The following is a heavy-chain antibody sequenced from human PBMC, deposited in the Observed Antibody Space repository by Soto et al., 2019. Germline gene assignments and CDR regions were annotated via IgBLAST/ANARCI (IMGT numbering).Heavy chain of an antibody. D-gene: IGHD3-22*01. J-gene: IGHJ4*02. CDR2: IYHSGGT. Sequence: SETLSLTCTVSGDSISSSTNWWNWVRQPPGKGLEWIGEIYHSGGTNYNPSLKSRVTISVDKSKNQFSLKLNSVTAADTALYYCARGLKYYYDSSGYFPSTPFDYWGQGTLVTVSS. CDR1: GDSISSSTNW. V-gene: IGHV4-4*02. CDR3: ARGLKYYYDSSGYFPSTPFDY.